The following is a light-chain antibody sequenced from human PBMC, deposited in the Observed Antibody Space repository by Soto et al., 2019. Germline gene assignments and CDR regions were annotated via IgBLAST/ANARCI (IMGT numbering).Light chain of an antibody. CDR3: QQFNNYLLT. J-gene: IGKJ5*01. Sequence: AIQLTQSPSSLSASVGDRVTITCRASQGISSAVAWYQQKPGKPPKLLMYDASSLESGVPPRFSGSGSGTDFTLSISSLQPEDFATYYCQQFNNYLLTFGQGTRLEIK. CDR2: DAS. CDR1: QGISSA. V-gene: IGKV1D-13*01.